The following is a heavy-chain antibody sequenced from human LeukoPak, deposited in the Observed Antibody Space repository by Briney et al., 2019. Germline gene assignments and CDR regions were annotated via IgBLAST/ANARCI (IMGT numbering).Heavy chain of an antibody. V-gene: IGHV4-61*02. CDR2: TYPSGDT. Sequence: SQTLSLTCTVSGGSISSDNYYWSWIRQSAGKGLEWIGRTYPSGDTNYNPSLKSRITISIDTSKNQFSLKLTSVTVADTAVYYCAREGLNAFDIWGQGTMVTVSS. J-gene: IGHJ3*02. CDR1: GGSISSDNYY. CDR3: AREGLNAFDI. D-gene: IGHD3-22*01.